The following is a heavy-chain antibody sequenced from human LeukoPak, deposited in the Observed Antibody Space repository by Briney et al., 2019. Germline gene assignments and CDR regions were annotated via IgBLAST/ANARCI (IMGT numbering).Heavy chain of an antibody. V-gene: IGHV5-51*01. D-gene: IGHD3-22*01. CDR3: ARRGNYYDTSGYYYVAFDI. CDR2: IYPGDSDT. Sequence: GESLKISCKGSGYSFTSYWIGWVRQMPGKGLEWMGIIYPGDSDTSYSPSFQAQVTISADKSISTAYLQWSSPKASDTDMYYCARRGNYYDTSGYYYVAFDIWGQGTMVTVSS. J-gene: IGHJ3*02. CDR1: GYSFTSYW.